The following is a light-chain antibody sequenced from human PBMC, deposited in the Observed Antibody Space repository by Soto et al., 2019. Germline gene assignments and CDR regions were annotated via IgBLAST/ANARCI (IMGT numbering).Light chain of an antibody. CDR1: QTITSD. Sequence: DIPMTQSPSSLSASVGDRVTITCRASQTITSDLNWYQKRPGKAPKLPIYAASNLQSGVPSRFSGSGSGTEFTLTISGLQSEDVAVYYCHHFNTWPPKAFGQGTKVDIK. J-gene: IGKJ1*01. CDR3: HHFNTWPPKA. CDR2: AAS. V-gene: IGKV1-39*01.